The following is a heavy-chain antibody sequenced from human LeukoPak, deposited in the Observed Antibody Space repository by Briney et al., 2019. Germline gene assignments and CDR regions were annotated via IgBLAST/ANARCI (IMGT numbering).Heavy chain of an antibody. CDR1: GGSISNYY. J-gene: IGHJ4*02. D-gene: IGHD3-22*01. CDR2: IYTSGST. Sequence: PSETLSLTCNVSGGSISNYYWSWIRQPAGKGLEWIGRIYTSGSTNYNPSLKSRVTMSVDTSKNQFSLKLSSVTAADTAVYYCARDSYYYDSSDYWLDYWGQGTLVTVSS. CDR3: ARDSYYYDSSDYWLDY. V-gene: IGHV4-4*07.